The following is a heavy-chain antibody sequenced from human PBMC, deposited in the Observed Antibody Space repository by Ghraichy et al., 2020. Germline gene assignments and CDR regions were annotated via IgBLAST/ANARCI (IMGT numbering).Heavy chain of an antibody. CDR2: ISSSGSTI. CDR1: GFTFSSYE. CDR3: ASGVAAATGADY. D-gene: IGHD2-15*01. Sequence: GGSLRLSCAASGFTFSSYEMNWVRQAPGKGLEWVSYISSSGSTIYYADSVKGRFTISRDNAKNSLYLQMNSLRAEDTAVYYCASGVAAATGADYWGQGTLVTVSS. V-gene: IGHV3-48*03. J-gene: IGHJ4*02.